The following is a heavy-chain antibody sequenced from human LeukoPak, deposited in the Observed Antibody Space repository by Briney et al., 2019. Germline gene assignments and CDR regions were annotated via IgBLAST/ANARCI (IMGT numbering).Heavy chain of an antibody. V-gene: IGHV4-59*01. J-gene: IGHJ4*02. CDR2: IYYSGSA. Sequence: SETLSLTCTVSGGSISSYYWSWIRQPPGKGLEWIGYIYYSGSANYNPSLKSRVTISVDTSKNQFSLKLSSVTAADTAVYYCARNGVNSGYTAFDYWGQGTLVTVSS. CDR3: ARNGVNSGYTAFDY. D-gene: IGHD3-22*01. CDR1: GGSISSYY.